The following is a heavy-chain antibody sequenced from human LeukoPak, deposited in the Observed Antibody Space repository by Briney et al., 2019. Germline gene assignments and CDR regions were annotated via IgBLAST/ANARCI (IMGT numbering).Heavy chain of an antibody. CDR3: AFQGSLDDYGDFVAAFDV. Sequence: GASVKVSCKASGYTFTSYYMHWVRQAPGQALEWMGWITPFNRNTSYAQRFQDRVALTRDPSMTTAYMELTSLRSEDTAMYYCAFQGSLDDYGDFVAAFDVWGQGTMVTVST. J-gene: IGHJ3*01. CDR1: GYTFTSYY. V-gene: IGHV1-45*02. CDR2: ITPFNRNT. D-gene: IGHD4-17*01.